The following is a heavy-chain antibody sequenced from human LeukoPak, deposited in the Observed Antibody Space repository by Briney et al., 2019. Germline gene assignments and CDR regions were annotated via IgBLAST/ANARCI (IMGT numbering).Heavy chain of an antibody. CDR3: AALGGNPFDFDY. J-gene: IGHJ4*02. CDR1: GFTFTSSA. Sequence: SVKVPCKASGFTFTSSAVQWVRQARGQRLEWIGWIVVGSGNTNYAQKFQERVTITRDMSTSTAYMELSSLRSEDTAVYYCAALGGNPFDFDYWGQGTLVTVSS. D-gene: IGHD4-23*01. CDR2: IVVGSGNT. V-gene: IGHV1-58*01.